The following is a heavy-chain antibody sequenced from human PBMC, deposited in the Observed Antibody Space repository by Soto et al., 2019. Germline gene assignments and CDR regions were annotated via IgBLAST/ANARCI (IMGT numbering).Heavy chain of an antibody. CDR3: AKDSFFSGSYFGIGAFDI. V-gene: IGHV3-23*01. J-gene: IGHJ3*02. CDR1: GFTFSSYA. Sequence: GGSLRLSCAASGFTFSSYAMSWVRQAPGKGLEWVSAISGSGGSTYYADSVKGRFTISRDNSKNTLYLQMNSLRAEDTAVYYCAKDSFFSGSYFGIGAFDIWGQGTMVTVSS. CDR2: ISGSGGST. D-gene: IGHD1-26*01.